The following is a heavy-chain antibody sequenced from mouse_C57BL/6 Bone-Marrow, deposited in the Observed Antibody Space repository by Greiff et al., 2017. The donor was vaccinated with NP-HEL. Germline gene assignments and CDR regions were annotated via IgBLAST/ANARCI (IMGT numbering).Heavy chain of an antibody. CDR3: ARRVYGDYGDPFDY. CDR2: IYPRDGST. Sequence: VKLVESGPELVKPGASVKLSCKASGYTFTSYDINWVKQRPGQGLEWIGWIYPRDGSTKYNEKFKGKATLTVDTSSSTAYMELHSLTSEDSAVYFCARRVYGDYGDPFDYWGQGTTLTVSS. V-gene: IGHV1-85*01. D-gene: IGHD2-13*01. J-gene: IGHJ2*01. CDR1: GYTFTSYD.